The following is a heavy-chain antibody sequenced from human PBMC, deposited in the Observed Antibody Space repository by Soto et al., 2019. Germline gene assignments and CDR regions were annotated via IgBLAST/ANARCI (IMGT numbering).Heavy chain of an antibody. Sequence: GGSLRLSCAASGFTFRSYNMNWVRQAPGKGLEWVSHLSGSSTASYYVDSVKGRFTISRDNARNSLYLQMNSLRAEDTAVYYCARGSGYGYVYWGQGTLVTVSS. CDR3: ARGSGYGYVY. D-gene: IGHD5-18*01. V-gene: IGHV3-48*04. J-gene: IGHJ4*02. CDR2: LSGSSTAS. CDR1: GFTFRSYN.